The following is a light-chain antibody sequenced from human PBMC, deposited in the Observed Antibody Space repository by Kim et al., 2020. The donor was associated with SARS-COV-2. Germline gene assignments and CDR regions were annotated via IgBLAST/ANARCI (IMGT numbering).Light chain of an antibody. CDR1: QNVSNF. CDR2: GAS. Sequence: EIVLTQSPGTLSLSPGERATLSCRASQNVSNFLAWYQQIPGQAPRLLIYGASSRATGIPDRFSGSGSGTDFTLTINRLEPEDFAVYFCQQYGRAFGQGTKVDIK. J-gene: IGKJ1*01. V-gene: IGKV3-20*01. CDR3: QQYGRA.